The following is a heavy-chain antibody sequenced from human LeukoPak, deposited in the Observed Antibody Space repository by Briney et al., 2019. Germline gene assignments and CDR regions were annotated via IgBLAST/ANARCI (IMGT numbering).Heavy chain of an antibody. J-gene: IGHJ4*02. CDR3: ARGTAPDTH. V-gene: IGHV4-59*08. Sequence: PSETLSLTCTVSGGSINNFFWNWVRQPPGNGLEWIGYIYYDGSTNYSPSLKSRLTMSVDTSKNQFSLNLRSVTAADTAVYYCARGTAPDTHWGQGALVTVSP. CDR2: IYYDGST. D-gene: IGHD6-13*01. CDR1: GGSINNFF.